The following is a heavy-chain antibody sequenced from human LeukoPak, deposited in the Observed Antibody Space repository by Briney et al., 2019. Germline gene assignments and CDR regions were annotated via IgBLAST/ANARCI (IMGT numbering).Heavy chain of an antibody. Sequence: GGSLRLSXAASGFTFRSYWMHWVRQAPGKGLVWVSRINSDGSSTSYADSVKGRFTISRDNAKNTLYLQMNSLRAEDTAVYYCARDRGYCSSTSCYDNHWGQGTLVTVSS. CDR1: GFTFRSYW. V-gene: IGHV3-74*01. D-gene: IGHD2-2*01. CDR2: INSDGSST. CDR3: ARDRGYCSSTSCYDNH. J-gene: IGHJ5*02.